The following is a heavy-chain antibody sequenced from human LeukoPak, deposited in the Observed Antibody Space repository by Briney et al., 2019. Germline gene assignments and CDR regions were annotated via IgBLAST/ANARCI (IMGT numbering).Heavy chain of an antibody. Sequence: SETLSLTCAVYGGSFSGYYWSWIRQPPGKGLEWIGEINHSGSTNYNPSLKSRVTISVDTSKNQLSLKLSSVTAADTAVYYCARSRQKGDFDYWGQGTLVTVSS. J-gene: IGHJ4*02. CDR1: GGSFSGYY. CDR2: INHSGST. D-gene: IGHD2-2*01. CDR3: ARSRQKGDFDY. V-gene: IGHV4-34*01.